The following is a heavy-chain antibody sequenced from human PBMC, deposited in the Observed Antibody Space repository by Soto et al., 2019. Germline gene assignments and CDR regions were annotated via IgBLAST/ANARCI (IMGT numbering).Heavy chain of an antibody. Sequence: GGSLRLSCAASGFTFSSYAMSWVRQAPGKGLEWVSVISGSGDSTYYADSVKGRFTISRDNSKNTFYLQMNSLRAEDTAVYYCAKRSGYQEAAYLDYWGQGTLVTVSS. CDR3: AKRSGYQEAAYLDY. CDR1: GFTFSSYA. J-gene: IGHJ4*02. D-gene: IGHD5-12*01. CDR2: ISGSGDST. V-gene: IGHV3-23*01.